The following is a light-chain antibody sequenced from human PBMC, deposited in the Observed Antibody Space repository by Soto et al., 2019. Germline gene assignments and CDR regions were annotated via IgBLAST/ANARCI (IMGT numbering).Light chain of an antibody. CDR2: AAS. J-gene: IGKJ1*01. V-gene: IGKV1-39*01. Sequence: DIQMTQSSSSLSASVGDRVTITCRARQSISSYLNWYQQKPGRAPKLLIYAASSLQSGVPSRFSGGGSGTDFTLTIRSLQPEDSATYYCQQSYSSLWTFGQGTKVEVK. CDR3: QQSYSSLWT. CDR1: QSISSY.